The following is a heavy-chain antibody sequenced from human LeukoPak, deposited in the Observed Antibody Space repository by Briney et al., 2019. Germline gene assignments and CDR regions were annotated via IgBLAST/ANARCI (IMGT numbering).Heavy chain of an antibody. V-gene: IGHV3-23*01. CDR1: GFTFSSYG. Sequence: GGTLRLSCAASGFTFSSYGMSWVRQAPGKGLEWVSAISGSGGSTYYADSVKGRFTISRDNSKNTLYLQMNSLRAEDTAVYYCAKGLDYDILTGSTYFDYWGQGTLVTVSS. J-gene: IGHJ4*02. CDR3: AKGLDYDILTGSTYFDY. CDR2: ISGSGGST. D-gene: IGHD3-9*01.